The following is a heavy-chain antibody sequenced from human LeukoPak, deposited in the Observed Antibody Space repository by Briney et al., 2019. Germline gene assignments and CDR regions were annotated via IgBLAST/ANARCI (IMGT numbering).Heavy chain of an antibody. Sequence: GRSLRLSCVASGFTFSNYTMHWVRQAPGKGLEWVAVVSYSGTIKYYADSVKSRLTISRDNSQNTLYLQMNSLRAEDTAVYYCVATSGSSTNWGQGTLVTVSS. V-gene: IGHV3-30-3*01. CDR2: VSYSGTIK. D-gene: IGHD2-2*01. CDR1: GFTFSNYT. CDR3: VATSGSSTN. J-gene: IGHJ4*02.